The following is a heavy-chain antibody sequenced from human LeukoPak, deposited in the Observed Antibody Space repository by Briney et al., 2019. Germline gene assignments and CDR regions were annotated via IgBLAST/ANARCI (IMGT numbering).Heavy chain of an antibody. V-gene: IGHV1-24*01. Sequence: ASVKVSCTVSEYSLTELSMHWVRQAPGKGLEWMGGFDPENGDILYAQKFQGRVTMTEDTSTDTAYMELSSLRSEDTAVYYCAKISRSGRGDDAFDIWGQGTMVTVSS. D-gene: IGHD1-26*01. CDR1: EYSLTELS. CDR3: AKISRSGRGDDAFDI. J-gene: IGHJ3*02. CDR2: FDPENGDI.